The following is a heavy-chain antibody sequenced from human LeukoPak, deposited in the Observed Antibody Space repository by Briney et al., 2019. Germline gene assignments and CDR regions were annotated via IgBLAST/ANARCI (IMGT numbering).Heavy chain of an antibody. J-gene: IGHJ4*02. D-gene: IGHD5-12*01. CDR1: GFTFSTYA. V-gene: IGHV3-23*01. CDR2: ISGSGGST. Sequence: PGGSLRLSCATSGFTFSTYAMTWVRQAPGKGLEWVSGISGSGGSTYFADSVKGRFTISRDNSKNTLYLQMNSLRAEDTAVYYCAKGGRGYDYFDYWGQGTLVTVSS. CDR3: AKGGRGYDYFDY.